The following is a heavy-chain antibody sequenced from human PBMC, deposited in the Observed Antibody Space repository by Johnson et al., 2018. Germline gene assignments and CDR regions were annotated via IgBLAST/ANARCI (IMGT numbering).Heavy chain of an antibody. CDR2: IKSKTNGGTT. J-gene: IGHJ4*02. CDR1: GFTFTNVW. Sequence: EVQLVETGGDLVKPGGSLRVSCAASGFTFTNVWMHWVRQAPGKGLEWVGRIKSKTNGGTTDYAEPVKGRFTISRDDSSNTLHLLMNSLKTEDTAVYYCITDRPDFWDDYRGQGILVTVSS. D-gene: IGHD3-3*01. CDR3: ITDRPDFWDDY. V-gene: IGHV3-15*07.